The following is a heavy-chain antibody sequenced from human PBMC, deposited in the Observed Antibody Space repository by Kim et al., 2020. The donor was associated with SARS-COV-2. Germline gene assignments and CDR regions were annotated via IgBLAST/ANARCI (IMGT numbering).Heavy chain of an antibody. CDR3: ARDLIPTSYYDILTGSPSDAFDI. D-gene: IGHD3-9*01. Sequence: ASVKVSCKASGYTFTSYGISWVRQAPGQGLEWMGRISAYNGNTNYAQKLQGRVTMTTDTSTSTAYMELRSLRSDDTAVYYCARDLIPTSYYDILTGSPSDAFDIWGQGTMVTVSS. CDR2: ISAYNGNT. V-gene: IGHV1-18*01. CDR1: GYTFTSYG. J-gene: IGHJ3*02.